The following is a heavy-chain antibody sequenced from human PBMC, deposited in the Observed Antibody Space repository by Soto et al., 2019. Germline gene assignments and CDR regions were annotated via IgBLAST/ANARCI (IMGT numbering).Heavy chain of an antibody. D-gene: IGHD3-10*01. CDR1: GLMFGTYW. CDR2: IKHDGNEK. Sequence: GGSLRLSCAATGLMFGTYWMSWVRQAPGKGLEWVANIKHDGNEKYYADSVKGRFTVSRDNVKNFLHLQINNLRDEDTAVYYCAREGLLWFGELIRNYYNFALDVWGQGTTVTVSS. CDR3: AREGLLWFGELIRNYYNFALDV. V-gene: IGHV3-7*01. J-gene: IGHJ6*02.